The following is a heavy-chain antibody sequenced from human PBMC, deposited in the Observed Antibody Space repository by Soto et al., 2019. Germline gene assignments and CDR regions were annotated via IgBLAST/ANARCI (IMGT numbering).Heavy chain of an antibody. CDR2: IIPIFGTA. D-gene: IGHD3-16*02. Sequence: QVQLVQSGAEVKKPGSSVKVSCKASGGTFSSYAISWVRQAPGQGLEWMGGIIPIFGTANYAQKFQGRVTIAADESTSTAYMELSSLRSEETSVYYCAGAIYDYVWGSYRFDPWGQGTLVTVSS. J-gene: IGHJ5*02. CDR3: AGAIYDYVWGSYRFDP. CDR1: GGTFSSYA. V-gene: IGHV1-69*12.